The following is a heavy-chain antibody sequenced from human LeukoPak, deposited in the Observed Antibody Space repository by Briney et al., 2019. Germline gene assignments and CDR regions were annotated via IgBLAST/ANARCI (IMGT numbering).Heavy chain of an antibody. CDR2: IYHSGST. CDR3: AREKATMVEY. J-gene: IGHJ4*02. Sequence: PSETLSLTCTVSGYSISSGYYWGWIRQPPGKGLEWIGSIYHSGSTYYNPSLKSRVTISVDTSKNQFSLKLSSVTAADTAVYYCAREKATMVEYWGQGTPVTVSS. CDR1: GYSISSGYY. D-gene: IGHD3-10*01. V-gene: IGHV4-38-2*02.